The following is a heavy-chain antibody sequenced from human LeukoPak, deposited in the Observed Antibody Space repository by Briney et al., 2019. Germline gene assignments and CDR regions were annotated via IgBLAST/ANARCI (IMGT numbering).Heavy chain of an antibody. D-gene: IGHD3-22*01. CDR3: ARDQDMIVVAAVDY. Sequence: ASVKVSCKASGYTFTSYGISWVRQAPGQGLEWMGWISAYNGNTNYAQKLQGRVTMTTDTSTSAAYMELRSLRSDDTAVYYCARDQDMIVVAAVDYWGQGTLVTVSS. CDR1: GYTFTSYG. J-gene: IGHJ4*02. CDR2: ISAYNGNT. V-gene: IGHV1-18*01.